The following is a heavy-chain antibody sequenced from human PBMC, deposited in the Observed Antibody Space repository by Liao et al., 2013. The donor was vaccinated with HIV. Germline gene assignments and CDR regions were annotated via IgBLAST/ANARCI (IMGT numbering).Heavy chain of an antibody. J-gene: IGHJ2*01. CDR1: GGSISSGSFY. Sequence: QVQLQESGPGLVKPSQTLSLTCTVSGGSISSGSFYWSWIRQPPGKGPEWIGRISTSGSTNYNPSLKTRITISLDASKSQFSLELTSVTAADTAVYFCARLGRGDASNYNYWYFDLWGRGTLVTVSS. CDR3: ARLGRGDASNYNYWYFDL. CDR2: ISTSGST. D-gene: IGHD5-24*01. V-gene: IGHV4-61*02.